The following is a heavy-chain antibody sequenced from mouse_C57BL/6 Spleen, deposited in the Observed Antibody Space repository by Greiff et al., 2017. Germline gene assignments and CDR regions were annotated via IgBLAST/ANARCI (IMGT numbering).Heavy chain of an antibody. D-gene: IGHD2-5*01. J-gene: IGHJ3*01. CDR1: GYSITSGYY. V-gene: IGHV3-6*01. CDR2: ISYDGSN. CDR3: ARGYSNSWFAY. Sequence: DVKLQESGPGLVKPSQSLSLTCSVTGYSITSGYYWNWIRQFPGNKLEWMGYISYDGSNNYNPSLKNRISITRDTSKNQFFLKLNSVTTEDTATYYCARGYSNSWFAYWGQGTLVTVSA.